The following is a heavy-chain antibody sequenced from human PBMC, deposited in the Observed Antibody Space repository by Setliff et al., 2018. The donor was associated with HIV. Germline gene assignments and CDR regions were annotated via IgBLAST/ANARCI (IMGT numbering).Heavy chain of an antibody. D-gene: IGHD2-15*01. CDR3: ARAKGYDYYMDV. Sequence: SETLSLTCSVAGGSISSHYWSWIRQPPGKGLEWIGYIYYSGSTNYNPSLKSRVTISVDRSKNQFSLNLRSVTAADTAVYYCARAKGYDYYMDVWGRGTTVTVSS. CDR2: IYYSGST. V-gene: IGHV4-59*08. J-gene: IGHJ6*03. CDR1: GGSISSHY.